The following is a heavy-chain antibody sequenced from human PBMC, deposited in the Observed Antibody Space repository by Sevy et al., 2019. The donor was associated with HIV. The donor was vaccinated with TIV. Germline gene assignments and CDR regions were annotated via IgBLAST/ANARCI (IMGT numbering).Heavy chain of an antibody. J-gene: IGHJ4*01. D-gene: IGHD6-13*01. Sequence: SETLSLTCTVSGGSISNYYWSWIRQPPGKGLEWIGYIYYSGSTNYNPSLKSRVTISVDTSKNQFSLKLSSVTAADTAVYYCARERQLVLDYWGHGTLDTVSS. V-gene: IGHV4-59*01. CDR3: ARERQLVLDY. CDR1: GGSISNYY. CDR2: IYYSGST.